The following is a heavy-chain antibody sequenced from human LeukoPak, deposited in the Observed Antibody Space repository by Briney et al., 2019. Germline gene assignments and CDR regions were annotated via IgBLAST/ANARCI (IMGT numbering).Heavy chain of an antibody. Sequence: GGSLRLSCAASGFTVSSNYMSWVRQAPGKGLEWVSVIYTSGSTYYADSVKGRFTISRDNSKNTLYLQMNSLRAEDTAVYYCAKPTGYYDSSGYCFDYWGQGTLVTVSS. CDR1: GFTVSSNY. J-gene: IGHJ4*02. CDR3: AKPTGYYDSSGYCFDY. V-gene: IGHV3-53*01. D-gene: IGHD3-22*01. CDR2: IYTSGST.